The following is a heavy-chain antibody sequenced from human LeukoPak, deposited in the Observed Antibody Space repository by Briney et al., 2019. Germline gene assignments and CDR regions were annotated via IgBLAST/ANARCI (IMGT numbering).Heavy chain of an antibody. J-gene: IGHJ4*02. CDR1: VYTFTDYY. Sequence: ASVKVSCRASVYTFTDYYLHLVRQAPGQGLEWMGWINPNSGGTNYAQKFQGRVTMTRDTSISTAYMELSRLRSDDTAVYYCASDSGSYYPLDYWGQGTLVTVSS. D-gene: IGHD1-26*01. CDR2: INPNSGGT. CDR3: ASDSGSYYPLDY. V-gene: IGHV1-2*02.